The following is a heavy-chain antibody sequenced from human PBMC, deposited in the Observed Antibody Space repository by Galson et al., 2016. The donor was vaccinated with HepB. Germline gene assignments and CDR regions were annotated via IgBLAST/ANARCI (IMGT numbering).Heavy chain of an antibody. Sequence: SLRLSCAASGFTFSSYSMNWVRQAPGKGLEWVSSISSSSSYIYYEDPVKGRFTISRDNAKNSLYLQMNSLRAEDTAVYYCARGDIVGAIFDYWGQGTLVTVSS. CDR3: ARGDIVGAIFDY. CDR2: ISSSSSYI. J-gene: IGHJ4*02. CDR1: GFTFSSYS. V-gene: IGHV3-21*01. D-gene: IGHD1-26*01.